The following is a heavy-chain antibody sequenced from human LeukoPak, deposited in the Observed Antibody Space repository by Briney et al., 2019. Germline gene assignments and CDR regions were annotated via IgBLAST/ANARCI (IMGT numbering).Heavy chain of an antibody. CDR2: IYSSGTT. CDR1: GGSISNYH. Sequence: TSETLSLTCTVSGGSISNYHWSWIRQPAGKGLEWIGRIYSSGTTDYSPSLKSRVTVSVDTSKNQFSLKLSSVTAADTAVYYCARENSNSWYGAFGIWGQGTMVTVSS. D-gene: IGHD6-13*01. CDR3: ARENSNSWYGAFGI. J-gene: IGHJ3*02. V-gene: IGHV4-4*07.